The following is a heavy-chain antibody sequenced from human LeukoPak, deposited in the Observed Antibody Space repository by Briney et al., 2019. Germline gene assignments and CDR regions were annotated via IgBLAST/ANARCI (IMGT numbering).Heavy chain of an antibody. CDR3: ARPSYDSSGQEYFQH. D-gene: IGHD3-22*01. Sequence: GGSLRLSCAASGFTFSSYAMHWVRQGPGKGLEYVSASSSNGGSTYYANSVKGRFTISRDNSKNTLYLQMGSLRAEDMAVYYCARPSYDSSGQEYFQHWGQGTLVTVSS. V-gene: IGHV3-64*01. CDR2: SSSNGGST. CDR1: GFTFSSYA. J-gene: IGHJ1*01.